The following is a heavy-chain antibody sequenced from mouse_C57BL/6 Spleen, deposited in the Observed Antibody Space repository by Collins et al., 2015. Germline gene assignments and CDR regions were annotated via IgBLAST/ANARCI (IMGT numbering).Heavy chain of an antibody. Sequence: QVQLKQSGAELVRPGASVKLSCKASGYAFSSSWMNWVKQRPGKGLEWIGRIYPGDGDTYYNGKFRGKATLTADKSSSTAYMQLSSLTSADSAVYFCARLPKWDVFDYWGQGTTLTVSS. J-gene: IGHJ2*01. CDR1: GYAFSSSW. V-gene: IGHV1-82*01. D-gene: IGHD4-1*01. CDR2: IYPGDGDT. CDR3: ARLPKWDVFDY.